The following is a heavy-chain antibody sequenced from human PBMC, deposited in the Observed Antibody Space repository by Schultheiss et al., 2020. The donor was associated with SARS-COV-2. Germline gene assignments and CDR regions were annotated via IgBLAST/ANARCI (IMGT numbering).Heavy chain of an antibody. CDR2: ISSNGGST. Sequence: GGSLRLSCSASEFTFSSYAMHWVRQAPGKGLEYVSAISSNGGSTYYADSVKGRFTISRDNSKNTLYLQMSSLRAEDTAVYYCVSPAAIQHDAFDIWGQGTMVTVSS. CDR3: VSPAAIQHDAFDI. CDR1: EFTFSSYA. V-gene: IGHV3-64D*09. J-gene: IGHJ3*02. D-gene: IGHD2-2*02.